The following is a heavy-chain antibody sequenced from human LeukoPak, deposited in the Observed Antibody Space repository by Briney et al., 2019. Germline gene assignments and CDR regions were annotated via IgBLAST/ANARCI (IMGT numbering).Heavy chain of an antibody. V-gene: IGHV4-39*01. D-gene: IGHD3-10*01. Sequence: SETLSLTCSVSGGSISSSSYDWGWIRQPPGKGLEWIGNIYYSGSTYYNPSLKSRVTISVDTSKNQFSLKLISVTAADTAVYFCARQGRDYYGSGSCVYFDPWGQGTLVTVSS. J-gene: IGHJ5*02. CDR2: IYYSGST. CDR3: ARQGRDYYGSGSCVYFDP. CDR1: GGSISSSSYD.